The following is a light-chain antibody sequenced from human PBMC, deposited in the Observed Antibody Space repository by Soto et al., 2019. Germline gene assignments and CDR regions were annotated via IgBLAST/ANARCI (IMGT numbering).Light chain of an antibody. CDR1: QSVLHSSNNKNY. Sequence: DIVMTHYPDSLAVSLGERATINCKSSQSVLHSSNNKNYLAWYQQKPGQPPKLLIYWASTRESGVPDRFRCSGSGTDFTLTISSLQAEDVAVYFCQQYYTTPWTFGQGTKVEIK. CDR3: QQYYTTPWT. J-gene: IGKJ1*01. CDR2: WAS. V-gene: IGKV4-1*01.